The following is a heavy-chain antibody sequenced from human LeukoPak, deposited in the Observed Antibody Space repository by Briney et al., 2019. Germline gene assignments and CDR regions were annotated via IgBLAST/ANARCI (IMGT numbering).Heavy chain of an antibody. Sequence: GGSLRLSCAASGLTLSTHWMNWVGQAPGRGLEWVANINQDGSEKYYVDSLKGRLTISRDNAKNSLYLQMNSLRAEDTAVYYCARGESYHDAFDIWGQGTMVTVSS. CDR3: ARGESYHDAFDI. CDR1: GLTLSTHW. V-gene: IGHV3-7*01. J-gene: IGHJ3*02. CDR2: INQDGSEK. D-gene: IGHD1-26*01.